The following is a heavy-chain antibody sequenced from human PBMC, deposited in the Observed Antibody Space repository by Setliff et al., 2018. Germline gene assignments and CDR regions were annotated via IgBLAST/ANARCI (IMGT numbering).Heavy chain of an antibody. D-gene: IGHD3-10*01. Sequence: PGGSLRLSCAASGFTFSSYAMSWVRQAPGKGLEWVANIKQDGSERHYVDSVKGRFTISRDNAKNSLFLQMNILEVEDTAVYYCVRDWASGDDHWGRGTLVTVSS. J-gene: IGHJ4*02. CDR3: VRDWASGDDH. V-gene: IGHV3-7*01. CDR2: IKQDGSER. CDR1: GFTFSSYA.